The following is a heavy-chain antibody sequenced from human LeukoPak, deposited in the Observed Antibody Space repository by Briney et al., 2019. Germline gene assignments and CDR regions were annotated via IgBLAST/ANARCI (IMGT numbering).Heavy chain of an antibody. J-gene: IGHJ4*02. V-gene: IGHV4-59*01. CDR3: ARVGRIAAAGTFDY. D-gene: IGHD6-13*01. CDR2: IYYSGST. CDR1: GGSISSYY. Sequence: SETLSLTCTVSGGSISSYYWSWIRQPPGKGLEWIGYIYYSGSTSYNPSLKSRVTISVDTSKNQFSLKLSSVTAAGTAVYYCARVGRIAAAGTFDYWGQGTLVTVSS.